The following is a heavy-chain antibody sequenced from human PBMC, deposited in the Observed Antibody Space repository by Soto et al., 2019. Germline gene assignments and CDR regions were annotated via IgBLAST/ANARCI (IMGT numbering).Heavy chain of an antibody. Sequence: EVQLLESGGGLVQPGGSLRLSCAASGFTFSSYAMTWVRQAPGKGLEWVSALSGSGVSTYYADSVKGRFTISRDNSKNTLYLQMNSLRAEDTALYYCAKGGGSKDYYDTSGYYLYYYYAMDVWGQGTKVTVSS. CDR3: AKGGGSKDYYDTSGYYLYYYYAMDV. D-gene: IGHD3-22*01. V-gene: IGHV3-23*01. CDR2: LSGSGVST. CDR1: GFTFSSYA. J-gene: IGHJ6*02.